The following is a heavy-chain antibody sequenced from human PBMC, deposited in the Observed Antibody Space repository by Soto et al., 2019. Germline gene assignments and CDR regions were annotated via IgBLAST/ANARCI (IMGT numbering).Heavy chain of an antibody. CDR1: GFTFSNAW. CDR2: IKSKTDGGTT. CDR3: TTVEDIHFYISYYYYMDV. D-gene: IGHD5-12*01. V-gene: IGHV3-15*01. J-gene: IGHJ6*03. Sequence: PGGSLRLSCAASGFTFSNAWMSWVRQAPGKGLEWVGRIKSKTDGGTTDYAAPVKGRFTISRDDSKNTLYLQMNSLKTEDTAVYYCTTVEDIHFYISYYYYMDVWGKGTTVTVSS.